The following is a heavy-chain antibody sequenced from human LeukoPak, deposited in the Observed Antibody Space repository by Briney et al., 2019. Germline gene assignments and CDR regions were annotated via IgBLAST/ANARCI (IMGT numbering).Heavy chain of an antibody. CDR2: INHSGST. CDR3: ARVRATGAFDI. CDR1: GGSFSGYY. V-gene: IGHV4-34*01. Sequence: SETLSLTCAVYGGSFSGYYWSWSRQSPGKGPEWIGEINHSGSTNYNPSLKSRVTISVDTSKNQFSLKLSSVTAADTAVYYCARVRATGAFDIWGQGKMVTVSS. D-gene: IGHD1-26*01. J-gene: IGHJ3*02.